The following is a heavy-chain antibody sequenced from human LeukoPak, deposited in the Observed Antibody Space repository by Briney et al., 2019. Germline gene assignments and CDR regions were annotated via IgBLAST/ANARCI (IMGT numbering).Heavy chain of an antibody. D-gene: IGHD6-13*01. CDR3: ARDSAGNDY. V-gene: IGHV3-7*01. J-gene: IGHJ4*02. Sequence: GGSLRLSCAASGFTFSTYWMSWVRQAPAKGLEWVANIKQDGSEKYYVDSVKGRFTISRDNAKNSLYLQMNSLRAEDTAMYYCARDSAGNDYWGQGTLVTVSS. CDR2: IKQDGSEK. CDR1: GFTFSTYW.